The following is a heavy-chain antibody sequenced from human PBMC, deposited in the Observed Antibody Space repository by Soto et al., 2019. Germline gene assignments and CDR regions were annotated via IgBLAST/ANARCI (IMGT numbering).Heavy chain of an antibody. Sequence: PSETLSLTCAVYGRSFSGYYWSWIRQPPGKGLEWIGEINHSGSTNYNPSLKSRVTISVDTSKNQFSLKLSSVTAADTAVYYCARGPQFMVRGVIPQLYYYYYMDVWGKGTTVTVSS. CDR2: INHSGST. J-gene: IGHJ6*03. V-gene: IGHV4-34*01. D-gene: IGHD3-10*01. CDR3: ARGPQFMVRGVIPQLYYYYYMDV. CDR1: GRSFSGYY.